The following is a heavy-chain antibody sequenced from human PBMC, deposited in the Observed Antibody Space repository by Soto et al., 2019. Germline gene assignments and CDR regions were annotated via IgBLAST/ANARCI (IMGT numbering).Heavy chain of an antibody. V-gene: IGHV3-33*01. D-gene: IGHD3-9*01. CDR1: GFTFSNYG. CDR3: ATQSSDIVTYGMDV. J-gene: IGHJ6*02. Sequence: QVQLVESGGGVVQPGRSLRLSCAASGFTFSNYGMHWVRQAPGKGLEWVAVMRNDASNVHYGDSVEGRFTISRDNSKNTVAMQTQSLRDEDTGVYYCATQSSDIVTYGMDVWGQGTTVTVSS. CDR2: MRNDASNV.